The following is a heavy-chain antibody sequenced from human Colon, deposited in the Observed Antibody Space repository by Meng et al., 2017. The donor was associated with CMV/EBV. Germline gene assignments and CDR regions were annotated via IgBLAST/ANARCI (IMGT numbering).Heavy chain of an antibody. CDR1: GFTVSSNY. CDR2: IWYDGSNK. D-gene: IGHD1-7*01. V-gene: IGHV3-30*02. J-gene: IGHJ6*02. Sequence: GGSLRLSCAASGFTVSSNYMSWVRQAPGKGLEWVAVIWYDGSNKYYADSVKGRFTISRDNSKNTLYLQMNGLRAEDTALYYCAKDISPVGGTTGYHGMDVWGQGTPVTVSS. CDR3: AKDISPVGGTTGYHGMDV.